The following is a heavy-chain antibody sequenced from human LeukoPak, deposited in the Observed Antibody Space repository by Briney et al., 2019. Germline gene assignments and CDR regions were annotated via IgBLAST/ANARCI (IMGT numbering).Heavy chain of an antibody. CDR3: ARDHCGGDCYNFDY. CDR1: GFSFSTYV. V-gene: IGHV3-33*01. D-gene: IGHD2-21*02. J-gene: IGHJ4*02. CDR2: IRYDGNNK. Sequence: PGGSLRLPCAASGFSFSTYVMHWVRQAPGKGLEWVAVIRYDGNNKYYGDSVKGRFTISRDNAKNSLYLQMNSLRAEDTAVYYCARDHCGGDCYNFDYWGQGTLVTVSS.